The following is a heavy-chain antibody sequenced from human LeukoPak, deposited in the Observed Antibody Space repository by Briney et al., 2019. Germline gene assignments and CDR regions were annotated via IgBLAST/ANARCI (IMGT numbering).Heavy chain of an antibody. D-gene: IGHD5-12*01. Sequence: PGGSLRLSCVASGFTFSDYYMSWIRQAPGKGLEWVSYISSSSSYTNYADSVRGRFTISRDNAKNSLYLQMNSLRAEDTAVYYCAKGYELFDYWGQGTLVTVSS. J-gene: IGHJ4*02. CDR1: GFTFSDYY. CDR3: AKGYELFDY. CDR2: ISSSSSYT. V-gene: IGHV3-11*06.